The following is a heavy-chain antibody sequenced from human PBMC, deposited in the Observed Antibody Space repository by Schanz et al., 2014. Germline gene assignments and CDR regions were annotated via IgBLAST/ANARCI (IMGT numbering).Heavy chain of an antibody. Sequence: EVHLVESGGGLVKRGGSLRLSCAASGFTLSSYSMNWVRQAPGKGLEWVSVIYSGIGAYYADSVKDRFTVSRDNSKNTVYLQMNRLRAEDTAVYYCARVHHYDPSGWGYFDYWGQGALVTVSS. D-gene: IGHD3-22*01. CDR1: GFTLSSYS. J-gene: IGHJ4*02. V-gene: IGHV3-66*01. CDR3: ARVHHYDPSGWGYFDY. CDR2: IYSGIGA.